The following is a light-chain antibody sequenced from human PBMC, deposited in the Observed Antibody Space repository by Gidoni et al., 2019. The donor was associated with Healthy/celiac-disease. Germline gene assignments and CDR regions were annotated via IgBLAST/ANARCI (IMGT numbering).Light chain of an antibody. CDR1: QCVSSY. Sequence: EILLTQSPATLSLSPGERATLSCRASQCVSSYLAWYQQKPGQAPRLLIYDASNRATGIPARFSGSGSGTDFTLTISSLEPEDFAVYYCQQRSNWPITFGQGTRLEIK. V-gene: IGKV3-11*01. J-gene: IGKJ5*01. CDR3: QQRSNWPIT. CDR2: DAS.